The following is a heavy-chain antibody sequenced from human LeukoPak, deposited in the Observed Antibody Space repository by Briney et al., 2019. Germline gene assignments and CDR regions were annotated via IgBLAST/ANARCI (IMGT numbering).Heavy chain of an antibody. Sequence: APVKVSCKASGYTFTGYYMHWVRQAPGQGLEWMGWINPNSGGTNYAQKFQGRVTMTRDTSISTAYMELSRLRSDDTAVYYCARSRFCSSTSCYGDYFDYWGQGTLVTVSS. CDR3: ARSRFCSSTSCYGDYFDY. CDR1: GYTFTGYY. D-gene: IGHD2-2*01. V-gene: IGHV1-2*02. J-gene: IGHJ4*02. CDR2: INPNSGGT.